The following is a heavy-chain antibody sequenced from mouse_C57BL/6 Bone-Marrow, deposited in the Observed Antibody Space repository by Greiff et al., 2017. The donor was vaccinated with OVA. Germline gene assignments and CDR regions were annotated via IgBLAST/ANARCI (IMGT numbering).Heavy chain of an antibody. Sequence: DVQLVESGPGLVKPSQSLSLTCSVTGYSITSGYYWNWIRQFPGNKLEWMGYISYDGSNNYNPSLKNRISITRDTSKNQFFLKLNSVTTEDTATYYCARRGGSSYYWYFDVWGTGTTVTVSS. J-gene: IGHJ1*03. V-gene: IGHV3-6*01. CDR2: ISYDGSN. D-gene: IGHD1-1*01. CDR3: ARRGGSSYYWYFDV. CDR1: GYSITSGYY.